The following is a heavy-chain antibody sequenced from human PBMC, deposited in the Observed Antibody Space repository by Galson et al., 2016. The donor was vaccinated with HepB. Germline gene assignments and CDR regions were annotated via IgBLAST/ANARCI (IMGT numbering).Heavy chain of an antibody. CDR1: GFIFSSYG. Sequence: SLRLSCAGTGFIFSSYGMSWVRQAPGKGLEWVSVISALHDQIYYADSVKGRFTISRDNSKSRLFLQMSSLSAEDTAIYYCGIMVRGISTGPFDYWGQGTLVVVSS. CDR3: GIMVRGISTGPFDY. CDR2: ISALHDQI. J-gene: IGHJ4*02. V-gene: IGHV3-23*01. D-gene: IGHD3-10*01.